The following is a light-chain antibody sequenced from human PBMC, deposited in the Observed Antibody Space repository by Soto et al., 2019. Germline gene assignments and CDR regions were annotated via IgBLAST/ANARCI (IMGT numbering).Light chain of an antibody. V-gene: IGLV2-14*03. CDR2: DVS. CDR1: SSDVGGYNF. Sequence: QSALTQPASVSGSRGQSITISCTGTSSDVGGYNFVSWYQQHPGRAPKLIIYDVSDRPSGVSNRFSGSKSGDTASLTISGLQADDEADYYCSSYSRSSIPVFGTGTKLTV. J-gene: IGLJ1*01. CDR3: SSYSRSSIPV.